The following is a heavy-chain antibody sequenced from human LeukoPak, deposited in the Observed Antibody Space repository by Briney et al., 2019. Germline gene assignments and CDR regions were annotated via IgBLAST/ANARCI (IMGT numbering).Heavy chain of an antibody. CDR2: IYHSGST. Sequence: PSETPSLTCTVSGYSISSGYYWGWIRQPPGKGLEWIGSIYHSGSTYYNPSLKSRVTISVDTSKNQFSLKLSSVTAADTAVYYCARPTIFGVVADYWGQGTLVTVSS. CDR3: ARPTIFGVVADY. J-gene: IGHJ4*02. CDR1: GYSISSGYY. D-gene: IGHD3-3*01. V-gene: IGHV4-38-2*02.